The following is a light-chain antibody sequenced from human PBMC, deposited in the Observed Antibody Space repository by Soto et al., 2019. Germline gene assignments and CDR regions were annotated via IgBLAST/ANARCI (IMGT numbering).Light chain of an antibody. V-gene: IGLV2-14*03. J-gene: IGLJ1*01. Sequence: QSALTQPASVSGSPGQSITISCTGTSSDVGGYNHVSWYQQHPGKAPKLMIYDVSNRPSGVSNRFFGSKSGNTASLTISGLQAEDEADYYCSSYASSSTYVFGTGTKGTVL. CDR2: DVS. CDR3: SSYASSSTYV. CDR1: SSDVGGYNH.